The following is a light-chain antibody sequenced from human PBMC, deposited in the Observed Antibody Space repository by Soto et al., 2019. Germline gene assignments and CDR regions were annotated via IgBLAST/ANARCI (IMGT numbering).Light chain of an antibody. V-gene: IGKV1-39*01. J-gene: IGKJ2*01. CDR2: AAS. Sequence: DIQXTXSPXXXSXXXGDXVTITCRASQNINSHLNWYQQKPGKAPKVLIYAASRLQSGVPSRFSGSGSGTEFTLTISSLEPEDFATYYCQQSHITTLFTFGKGTKLEIK. CDR1: QNINSH. CDR3: QQSHITTLFT.